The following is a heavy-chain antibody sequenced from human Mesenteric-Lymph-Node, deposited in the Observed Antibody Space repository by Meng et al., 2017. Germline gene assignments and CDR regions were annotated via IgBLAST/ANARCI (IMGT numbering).Heavy chain of an antibody. J-gene: IGHJ4*02. Sequence: LVQCGDRVKKPGAAVKVSCKASGYTFTSYDINWVRHATGQGLEWMGWINPNSGNTGYAQKFQGRVTMTRNTSISTAYMELSSLRSEDTAVYYCASGRPAAGTNYWGQGTLVTVSS. CDR3: ASGRPAAGTNY. V-gene: IGHV1-8*01. CDR2: INPNSGNT. CDR1: GYTFTSYD. D-gene: IGHD6-13*01.